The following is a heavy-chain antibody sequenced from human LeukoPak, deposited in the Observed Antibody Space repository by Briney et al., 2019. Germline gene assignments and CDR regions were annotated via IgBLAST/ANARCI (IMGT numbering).Heavy chain of an antibody. V-gene: IGHV1-8*01. CDR2: MNPNSGNT. D-gene: IGHD3-22*01. J-gene: IGHJ4*02. Sequence: GASVKVSCKASGYTFTSYDIIWVRQATGQGLEWMGWMNPNSGNTGYAQKFQGRVTMTRNTSISTAYMELSSLRSEDTAVYYCARAHYDSSGYLFDYWGQGTLVTVSS. CDR1: GYTFTSYD. CDR3: ARAHYDSSGYLFDY.